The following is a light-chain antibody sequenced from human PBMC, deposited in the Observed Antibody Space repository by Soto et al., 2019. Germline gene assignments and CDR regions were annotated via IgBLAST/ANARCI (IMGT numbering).Light chain of an antibody. CDR1: PSISGNY. CDR3: QQYDSSLIT. CDR2: LAA. J-gene: IGKJ5*01. V-gene: IGKV3-20*01. Sequence: EIVLTQSPDTLSLSPGERATLSCRASPSISGNYLAWYQQKPGQAPRLLIFLAAGRATGIPDRFSGSGSGTAFTLTISKLEPEDFAMYYCQQYDSSLITFGQGTRLESK.